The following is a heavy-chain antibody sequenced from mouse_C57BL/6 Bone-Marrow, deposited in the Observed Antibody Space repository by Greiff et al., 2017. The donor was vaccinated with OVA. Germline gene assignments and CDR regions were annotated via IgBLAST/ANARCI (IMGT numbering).Heavy chain of an antibody. CDR3: ARPYDYFYYAMDY. V-gene: IGHV1-26*01. CDR1: GYTFTDYY. CDR2: INPNNGGT. J-gene: IGHJ4*01. Sequence: EVQLQQSGPELVKPGASVKISCKASGYTFTDYYMNWVKQSHGKSLEWIGDINPNNGGTSYNQKFKGKATLTVDKSSSTAYMELRSLTSEDSAVYYCARPYDYFYYAMDYWGQGTSVTVSS. D-gene: IGHD2-4*01.